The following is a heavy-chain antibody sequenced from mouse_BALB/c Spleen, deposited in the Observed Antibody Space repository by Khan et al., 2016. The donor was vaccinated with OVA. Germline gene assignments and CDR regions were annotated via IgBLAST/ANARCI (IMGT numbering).Heavy chain of an antibody. V-gene: IGHV1S136*01. D-gene: IGHD4-1*01. J-gene: IGHJ3*01. CDR1: GYTFTNYV. Sequence: VQLQQPGPELVEPGASVKMSCKASGYTFTNYVMHWVKQKPGQGLEWIGYINPYNAGTRYNEKFKGKATLTSDISSTTAYMELSSLTSEDSADYYCAREASSWDFSFPYWGQGTLVTVSA. CDR2: INPYNAGT. CDR3: AREASSWDFSFPY.